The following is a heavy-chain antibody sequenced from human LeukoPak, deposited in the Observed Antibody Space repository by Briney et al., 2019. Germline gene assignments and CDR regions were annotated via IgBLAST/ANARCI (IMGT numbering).Heavy chain of an antibody. CDR1: GYTFTSYG. CDR2: ISAYNGNT. Sequence: ASVKVSCKASGYTFTSYGISWVRQAPGQGLEWMGWISAYNGNTNYAQKLQGRVTMTTDTSTSTAYMELRSLRSDDTAVYYCARAKTDIVVVPAATLGDAFDIWGQGTMVTVSS. CDR3: ARAKTDIVVVPAATLGDAFDI. J-gene: IGHJ3*02. D-gene: IGHD2-2*01. V-gene: IGHV1-18*01.